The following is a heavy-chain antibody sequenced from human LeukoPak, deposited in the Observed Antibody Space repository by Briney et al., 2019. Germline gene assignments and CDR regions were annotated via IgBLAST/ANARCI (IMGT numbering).Heavy chain of an antibody. CDR1: GYTFTSYD. V-gene: IGHV1-8*01. Sequence: ASVKVSCKASGYTFTSYDINWVRQATGQGLAWMGWMNTNSGNTGYAQKFQGRVTMTRNTSISTAYMELSSLRSEDTAVYYCARGLPRITIFGVAFDYWGQGTLVTVSS. CDR3: ARGLPRITIFGVAFDY. J-gene: IGHJ4*02. D-gene: IGHD3-3*01. CDR2: MNTNSGNT.